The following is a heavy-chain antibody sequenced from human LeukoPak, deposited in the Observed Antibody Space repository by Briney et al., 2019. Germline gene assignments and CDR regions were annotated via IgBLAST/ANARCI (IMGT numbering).Heavy chain of an antibody. CDR2: IKYDGDEE. CDR3: ARDMDWNYLGVFDY. V-gene: IGHV3-7*01. D-gene: IGHD1-7*01. CDR1: GFTFRDFW. Sequence: GGSLRLSCAASGFTFRDFWMSWMRQAPGKGLEWVANIKYDGDEEYYVDSVKGRFTISRDNAKNSLYLQLNSLRAEDTAVYYCARDMDWNYLGVFDYWGQGTLVTVSS. J-gene: IGHJ4*02.